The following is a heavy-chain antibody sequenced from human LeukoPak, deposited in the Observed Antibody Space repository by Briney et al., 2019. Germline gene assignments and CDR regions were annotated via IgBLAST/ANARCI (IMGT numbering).Heavy chain of an antibody. J-gene: IGHJ5*01. Sequence: SETLSLTCTVSGDPTSNFYWNWIRQSPGKGLEWIGNIHYSGSSVYNPSLESRGTISIDTSRRQFFLRLNSVTAADTAVYFCALAPNSNWFDFWGPGTLVTVSS. D-gene: IGHD2-8*01. CDR2: IHYSGSS. CDR3: ALAPNSNWFDF. CDR1: GDPTSNFY. V-gene: IGHV4-59*03.